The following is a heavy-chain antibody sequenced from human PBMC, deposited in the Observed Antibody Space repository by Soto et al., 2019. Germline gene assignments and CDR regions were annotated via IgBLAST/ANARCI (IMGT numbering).Heavy chain of an antibody. CDR2: INPNSGAT. J-gene: IGHJ4*02. CDR3: ARAVVTTTPNFDY. CDR1: GYTFTGYY. V-gene: IGHV1-2*04. D-gene: IGHD5-12*01. Sequence: QVQLVQSGAEVKKPGDSVKVSCKASGYTFTGYYIHWVRQAPGQGLEWMGWINPNSGATNYAQKLQGWVTMTRDTSISTAYMELSRLRSDDTALYYCARAVVTTTPNFDYWGQGTLVTVSS.